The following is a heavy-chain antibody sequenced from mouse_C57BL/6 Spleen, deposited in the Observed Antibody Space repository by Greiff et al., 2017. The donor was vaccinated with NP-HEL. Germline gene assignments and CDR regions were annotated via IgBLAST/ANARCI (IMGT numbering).Heavy chain of an antibody. CDR2: ISSGSSTI. V-gene: IGHV5-17*01. CDR1: GFTFSDYG. J-gene: IGHJ4*01. CDR3: ARRYYGNYDYAMDY. Sequence: DVMLVESGGGLVKPGGSLKLSCAASGFTFSDYGMHWVRQAPEKGLEWVAYISSGSSTIYYADTVKGRFTISRDNAKNTLFLQMTSLRSEDTAMYYCARRYYGNYDYAMDYWGQGTSVTVSS. D-gene: IGHD2-1*01.